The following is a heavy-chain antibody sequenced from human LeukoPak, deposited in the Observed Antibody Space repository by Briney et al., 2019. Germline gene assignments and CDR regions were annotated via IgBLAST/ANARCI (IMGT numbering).Heavy chain of an antibody. J-gene: IGHJ4*02. CDR3: AKDLQSWYSSSWNPFDY. V-gene: IGHV3-23*01. D-gene: IGHD6-13*01. Sequence: PGGSLRLSCAASGFTFSSYAMSWVRQAPGKGLEWVSAISGSGGSTYYADSVKGRFTISRDNSKNTLYLQMNSLRADDTAVYYCAKDLQSWYSSSWNPFDYWGQGTLVTVSS. CDR1: GFTFSSYA. CDR2: ISGSGGST.